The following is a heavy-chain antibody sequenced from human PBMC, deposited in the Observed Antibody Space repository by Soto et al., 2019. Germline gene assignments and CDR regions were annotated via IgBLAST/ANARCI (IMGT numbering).Heavy chain of an antibody. CDR3: AKDRGSSWYGWFDP. J-gene: IGHJ5*02. CDR1: GFTFSSYG. V-gene: IGHV3-30*18. CDR2: ISYDGSNK. D-gene: IGHD6-13*01. Sequence: QVQLVESGGGVVQPGRSLRLSCAASGFTFSSYGMHWVRQAPGKGLEWVAVISYDGSNKYYADSVKGRFTISRDNSKNTLYLHMNSLRAEDTAVYYCAKDRGSSWYGWFDPWGQGTLVTVSS.